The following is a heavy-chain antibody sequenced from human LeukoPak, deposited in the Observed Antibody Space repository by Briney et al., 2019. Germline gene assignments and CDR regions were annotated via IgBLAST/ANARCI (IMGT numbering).Heavy chain of an antibody. J-gene: IGHJ4*02. CDR3: AKDRGSGTAGDY. Sequence: PGGSLRLSCAASGFTFSSYGIHWVRQAPGKGLEWVAVISDDRSNKYYADSVKGRFTISRDNSKNTVYLQMNSLGAEDTAVYYCAKDRGSGTAGDYWGQGTLVTVSS. D-gene: IGHD3-10*01. V-gene: IGHV3-30*18. CDR1: GFTFSSYG. CDR2: ISDDRSNK.